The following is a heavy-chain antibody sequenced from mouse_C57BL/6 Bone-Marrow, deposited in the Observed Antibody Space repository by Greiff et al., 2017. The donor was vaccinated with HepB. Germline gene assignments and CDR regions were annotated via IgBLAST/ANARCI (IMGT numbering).Heavy chain of an antibody. V-gene: IGHV3-1*01. Sequence: EVHLVESGPGMVKPSQSLSLTCTVTGYSITSGYDWHWIRHFPGNKLEWMGYISYSGSTNYNPSLKSRISITHDTSKNHFFLKLNSVTTEDTATYYCASSGYVGDYAMDYWGQGTSVTVSS. J-gene: IGHJ4*01. CDR2: ISYSGST. CDR3: ASSGYVGDYAMDY. CDR1: GYSITSGYD. D-gene: IGHD3-2*02.